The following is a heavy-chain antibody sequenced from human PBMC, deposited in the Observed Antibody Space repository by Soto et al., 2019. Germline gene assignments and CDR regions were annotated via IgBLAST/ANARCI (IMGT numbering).Heavy chain of an antibody. Sequence: SETLSLTCAVYGGSFSGYYWSWIRQPPGKGLEWIGEINHSGSTNYNPSLKSRVTISVDTSKNQFSLKLSSVTAADTAVYYCARLRNYMYYFDYCGQGTLVTVSS. CDR2: INHSGST. CDR3: ARLRNYMYYFDY. J-gene: IGHJ4*02. V-gene: IGHV4-34*01. CDR1: GGSFSGYY. D-gene: IGHD1-7*01.